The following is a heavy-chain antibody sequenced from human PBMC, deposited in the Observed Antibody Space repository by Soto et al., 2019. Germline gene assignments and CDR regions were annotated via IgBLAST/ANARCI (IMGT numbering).Heavy chain of an antibody. CDR3: ARAAARRLWDYYYGMDV. CDR2: IYYSGST. CDR1: GGSISSGGYY. Sequence: SETLSLTCTVSGGSISSGGYYWSWIRQHPGKGLEWIGYIYYSGSTYYNPSLKSRVTISVDTSKNQFSLKLSSVTAADTAVYYCARAAARRLWDYYYGMDVWSQGTTVTVSS. V-gene: IGHV4-31*03. D-gene: IGHD6-6*01. J-gene: IGHJ6*02.